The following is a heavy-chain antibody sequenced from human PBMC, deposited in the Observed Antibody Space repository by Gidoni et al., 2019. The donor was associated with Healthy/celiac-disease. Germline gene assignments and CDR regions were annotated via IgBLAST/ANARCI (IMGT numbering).Heavy chain of an antibody. V-gene: IGHV3-21*01. CDR1: GFTFSSYS. D-gene: IGHD2-8*01. CDR2: ISSSSSYI. Sequence: EVQLVESGGGLVKPGGSLRLSCAASGFTFSSYSMNWVRQAPGKGLEWVSSISSSSSYIYYADSVKGRFTISRDNAKNSLYLQMNSLRAEDTAVYYCARGSFIVLMVYAIDWGQGTLVTVSS. J-gene: IGHJ4*02. CDR3: ARGSFIVLMVYAID.